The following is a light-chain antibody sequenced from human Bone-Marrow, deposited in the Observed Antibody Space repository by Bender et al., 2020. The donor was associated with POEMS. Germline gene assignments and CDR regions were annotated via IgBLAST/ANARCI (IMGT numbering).Light chain of an antibody. CDR1: SSDVGSYKY. CDR2: DVS. J-gene: IGLJ2*01. V-gene: IGLV2-14*03. Sequence: QSALTQPASVSGSPGQSITISCTGTSSDVGSYKYVSWYQQHPGKAPKLMIYDVSNRPSGVSNRFSGSKSGNTASLTISGLQAEDEADYYCSSFASSGTPVVFGGGTKLTVL. CDR3: SSFASSGTPVV.